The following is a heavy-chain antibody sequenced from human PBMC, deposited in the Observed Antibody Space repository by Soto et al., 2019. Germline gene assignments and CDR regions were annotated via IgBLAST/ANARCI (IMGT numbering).Heavy chain of an antibody. CDR1: GGSISSGGYS. CDR3: AREVKDFWSGYYRGAFDI. D-gene: IGHD3-3*01. J-gene: IGHJ3*02. CDR2: IYHSGST. Sequence: SETLSLTCAFSGGSISSGGYSWGWIRQPPGKGLEWIGYIYHSGSTYYNPSLKSRVTISVDRSKNQFSLKLSSVTAADTAVYYCAREVKDFWSGYYRGAFDIWGQGTMVTVSS. V-gene: IGHV4-30-2*01.